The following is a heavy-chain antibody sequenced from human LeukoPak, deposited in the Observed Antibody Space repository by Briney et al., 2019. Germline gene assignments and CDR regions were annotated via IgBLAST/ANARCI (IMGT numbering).Heavy chain of an antibody. D-gene: IGHD4/OR15-4a*01. CDR1: GGSISSYY. J-gene: IGHJ3*02. Sequence: SETLSLTCTVSGGSISSYYWSWIRQPPGKGLEGIGYIYYSGSTNYNPSLKSRVTISVDTSKNQFSLKLSSVTAADTAVYYCARVGVPGAFDIWGQGTMVTVSS. CDR2: IYYSGST. CDR3: ARVGVPGAFDI. V-gene: IGHV4-59*01.